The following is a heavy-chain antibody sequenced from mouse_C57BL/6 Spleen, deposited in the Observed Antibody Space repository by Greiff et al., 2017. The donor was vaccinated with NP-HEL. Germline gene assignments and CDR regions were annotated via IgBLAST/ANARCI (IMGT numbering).Heavy chain of an antibody. D-gene: IGHD2-3*01. Sequence: VKLQQPGAELVKPGASVKLSCKASGYTFTSYWMHWVKQRPGQGLEWIGMIHPNSGSTNYNEKFKSKATLTVDKSSSTAYMQLSSLTSEDSAVYYCAREDGWAWFAYWGQGALVTVSA. J-gene: IGHJ3*01. CDR2: IHPNSGST. CDR1: GYTFTSYW. CDR3: AREDGWAWFAY. V-gene: IGHV1-64*01.